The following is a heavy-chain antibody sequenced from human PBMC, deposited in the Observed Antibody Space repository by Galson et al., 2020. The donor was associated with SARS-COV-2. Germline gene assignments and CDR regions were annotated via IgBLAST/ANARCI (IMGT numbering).Heavy chain of an antibody. J-gene: IGHJ4*02. D-gene: IGHD3-9*01. CDR2: IYPGDSDT. V-gene: IGHV5-51*01. Sequence: GESLKISCKGSGYSFTSYWIGWVRQMPGKGLEWMGIIYPGDSDTRYSPSFQGQVTISADKSISTAYLQWSSLKASDTAMYYCARGRGLRYFVSPYYFDYWGQGTLVTVSS. CDR1: GYSFTSYW. CDR3: ARGRGLRYFVSPYYFDY.